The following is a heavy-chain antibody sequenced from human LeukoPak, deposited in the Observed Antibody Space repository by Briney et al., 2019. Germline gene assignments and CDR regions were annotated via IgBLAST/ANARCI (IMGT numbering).Heavy chain of an antibody. CDR3: ARDYDILTDYSDY. Sequence: GRSLRLSCAASGFTFDDYAMHWVRQAPGKGLEWVSGISWNSGIIGYADSVKGRFTVSRDNAKNSLYLQVNSLRAEDTAVYYCARDYDILTDYSDYWGQGTLVTVSS. D-gene: IGHD3-9*01. V-gene: IGHV3-9*01. CDR2: ISWNSGII. CDR1: GFTFDDYA. J-gene: IGHJ4*02.